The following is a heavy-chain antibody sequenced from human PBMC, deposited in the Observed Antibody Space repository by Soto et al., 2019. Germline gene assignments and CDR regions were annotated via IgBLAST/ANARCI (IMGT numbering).Heavy chain of an antibody. D-gene: IGHD6-13*01. CDR3: ARSHRIAAARNNWFDP. V-gene: IGHV4-31*01. CDR1: GGSISSGGYY. CDR2: IYYSGST. J-gene: IGHJ5*02. Sequence: QVQLQESGPGLVKPSQTLSLTCTVSGGSISSGGYYWSWIRQHPGKGLEWIGYIYYSGSTYYNPSLKSLVTISVDTSKIQFSLKLSSVTAADTAVYYCARSHRIAAARNNWFDPWGQGTLVTVSS.